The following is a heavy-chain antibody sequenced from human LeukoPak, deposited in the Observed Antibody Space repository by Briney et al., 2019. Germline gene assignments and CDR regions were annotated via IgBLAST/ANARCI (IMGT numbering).Heavy chain of an antibody. V-gene: IGHV1-69*05. CDR2: IIPIFGTA. Sequence: GASVKVSCRASGGTSSSYAISWVRQAPGQGLEWMGGIIPIFGTANYAQKFQGRVTITTDESTSTAYMELSSLRSEDTAVYYCARAGFSSSSWTAFDWGQGTLVTVSS. CDR1: GGTSSSYA. J-gene: IGHJ4*02. D-gene: IGHD6-13*01. CDR3: ARAGFSSSSWTAFD.